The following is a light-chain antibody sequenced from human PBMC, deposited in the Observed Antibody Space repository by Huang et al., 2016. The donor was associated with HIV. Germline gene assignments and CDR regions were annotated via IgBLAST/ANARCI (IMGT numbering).Light chain of an antibody. V-gene: IGKV1-13*02. CDR3: QQLQAYPIT. J-gene: IGKJ5*01. Sequence: HLTQSPPSLSASVGDSVFISCRAIQDIGTSLAWYQQRTGRAPKLLISGASTLQTGVPSGFSGDSAGTFFTLFITDLQPEDFATYYCQQLQAYPITFGQGTRLDIK. CDR2: GAS. CDR1: QDIGTS.